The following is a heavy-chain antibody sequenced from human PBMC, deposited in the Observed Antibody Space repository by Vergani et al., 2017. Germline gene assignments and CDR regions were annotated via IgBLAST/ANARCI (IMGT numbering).Heavy chain of an antibody. CDR3: AGGGGSSWYCDY. CDR2: IYYSGST. CDR1: GGSISSYY. J-gene: IGHJ4*02. Sequence: QVQLQESGPGLVKPSETLSLTCTVSGGSISSYYWSWIRQPPGKGLEWIGYIYYSGSTNYNPSLKSRVTISVDTSKNQFSLKLSSVTAADTAVYYCAGGGGSSWYCDYWGQGTLVTVSS. D-gene: IGHD6-13*01. V-gene: IGHV4-59*01.